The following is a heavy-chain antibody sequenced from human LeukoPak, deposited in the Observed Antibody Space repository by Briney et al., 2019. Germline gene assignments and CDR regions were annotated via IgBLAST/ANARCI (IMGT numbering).Heavy chain of an antibody. CDR3: AVNIVGATLRYYYYGMDV. J-gene: IGHJ6*02. Sequence: PGGSLRLSCAASGFTFSSYWMSWVRQAPGKGLEWVANIKQDGSEKQCVDSVKGRFAISRDNSKNTLYLQMNSLRAEDTAVYYCAVNIVGATLRYYYYGMDVWGQGTTVTVSS. CDR2: IKQDGSEK. V-gene: IGHV3-7*02. CDR1: GFTFSSYW. D-gene: IGHD1-26*01.